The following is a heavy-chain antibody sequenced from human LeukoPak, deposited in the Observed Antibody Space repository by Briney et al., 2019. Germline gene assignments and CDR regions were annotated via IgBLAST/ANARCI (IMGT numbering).Heavy chain of an antibody. J-gene: IGHJ5*02. Sequence: SVKVSCKASGGTFSSYAISWVRQAPGQGLEWMGRIIPILGIANYAQKFQGRVTITADKSTSTAYMELSSLRSEDTAVYYCARVTDGGNSEPWGQGTLVTVSS. CDR1: GGTFSSYA. V-gene: IGHV1-69*04. D-gene: IGHD4-23*01. CDR3: ARVTDGGNSEP. CDR2: IIPILGIA.